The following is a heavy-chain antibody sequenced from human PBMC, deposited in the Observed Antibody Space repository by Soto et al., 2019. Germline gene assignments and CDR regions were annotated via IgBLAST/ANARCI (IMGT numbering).Heavy chain of an antibody. CDR1: GFTFSSNA. D-gene: IGHD3-16*01. CDR3: AKENWGWGFDH. CDR2: ISGGDGSA. J-gene: IGHJ4*02. V-gene: IGHV3-23*01. Sequence: EVQLLESGGGLVQPGGSPRLSCAASGFTFSSNAMNWVRQAPGKGLEWVSRISGGDGSAYHADSVKGRFTISRDNSKNTLYLQMNSLRADDTAVYYCAKENWGWGFDHWGQGTLVTVSS.